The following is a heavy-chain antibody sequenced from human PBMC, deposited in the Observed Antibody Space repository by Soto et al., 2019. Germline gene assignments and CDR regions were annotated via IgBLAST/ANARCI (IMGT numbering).Heavy chain of an antibody. CDR3: ARDTRQGIAARPDYYYGMDV. CDR1: GYTFTGYY. J-gene: IGHJ6*02. V-gene: IGHV1-2*04. Sequence: ASVKVSCKASGYTFTGYYMHWVRQAPGQGLEWMGWINPNSGGTNYAQKFQGWVTMTRDTSISTAYMELRRLRSDDTAVYYCARDTRQGIAARPDYYYGMDVWGQGTTVTVSS. CDR2: INPNSGGT. D-gene: IGHD6-6*01.